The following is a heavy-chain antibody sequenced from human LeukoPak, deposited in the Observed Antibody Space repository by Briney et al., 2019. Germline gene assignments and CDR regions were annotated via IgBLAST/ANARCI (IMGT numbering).Heavy chain of an antibody. CDR2: ISAYNGNT. V-gene: IGHV1-18*01. D-gene: IGHD3-22*01. CDR3: ARERRDSSGYYYYYYMDV. CDR1: GYTFTSYG. Sequence: ASVKVSCKASGYTFTSYGISWLRQAPGQGLEWMGWISAYNGNTNYAQKLQGRVTMTTDTSTSTAYMELRSLRSDDTAVYYCARERRDSSGYYYYYYMDVWGKGTTVTVSS. J-gene: IGHJ6*03.